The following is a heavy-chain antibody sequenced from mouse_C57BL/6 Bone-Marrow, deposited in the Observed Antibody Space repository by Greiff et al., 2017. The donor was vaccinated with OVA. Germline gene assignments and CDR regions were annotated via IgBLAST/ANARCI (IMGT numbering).Heavy chain of an antibody. J-gene: IGHJ4*01. CDR1: GYAFSSYW. CDR2: IDPSDSYT. V-gene: IGHV1-59*01. Sequence: QVQLQQSGAELVKPGASVKISCKASGYAFSSYWMHWVKQRPGQGLEWIGVIDPSDSYTNYNQKFKGKATLTVDTSSSTAYMQLSSLTSEDSAVYYCARGVYYDYPYYAMDYWGQGTSVTVSS. D-gene: IGHD2-4*01. CDR3: ARGVYYDYPYYAMDY.